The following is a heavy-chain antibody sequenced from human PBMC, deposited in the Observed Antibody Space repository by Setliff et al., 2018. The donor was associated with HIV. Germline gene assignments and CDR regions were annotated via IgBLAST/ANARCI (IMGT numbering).Heavy chain of an antibody. D-gene: IGHD6-13*01. CDR1: GGSISGYY. Sequence: SETLSLTCTVSGGSISGYYWSWIRQPPGKGLEWIGYIYYIGNTNYNPSLKGRVTLSVDTSKNQLSLKVNSVTAADTAVYYCARGARLLAGYSDRWGQGTMVTVSS. J-gene: IGHJ3*01. CDR3: ARGARLLAGYSDR. V-gene: IGHV4-59*12. CDR2: IYYIGNT.